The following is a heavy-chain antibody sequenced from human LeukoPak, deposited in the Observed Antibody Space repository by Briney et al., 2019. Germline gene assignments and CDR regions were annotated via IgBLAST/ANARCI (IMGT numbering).Heavy chain of an antibody. CDR1: GYTFTSYD. D-gene: IGHD3-3*01. CDR3: ARGDRRITIFGGVTYNWFDP. Sequence: ASVKVSCKASGYTFTSYDINWVRQATGQGLEWMGWMNPNSGNTGYAQKFQGRVTMTRNTSISTAYMELSSLRSEDTAVYYCARGDRRITIFGGVTYNWFDPWGQGTLVTVSS. J-gene: IGHJ5*02. V-gene: IGHV1-8*01. CDR2: MNPNSGNT.